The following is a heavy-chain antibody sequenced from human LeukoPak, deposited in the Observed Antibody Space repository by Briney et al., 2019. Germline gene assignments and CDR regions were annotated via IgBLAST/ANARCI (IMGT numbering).Heavy chain of an antibody. D-gene: IGHD3-22*01. Sequence: PGRSLRLSCAVSGFTFDDYAMHWVRQAPGKGLEWVSGISWNSDSIGYADSVKGRFTISRDNANNSLYLQMSSLRAEDTALYYCAKDPDYFYDGFDAFDIWSQGTMVTVSS. J-gene: IGHJ3*02. V-gene: IGHV3-9*01. CDR2: ISWNSDSI. CDR1: GFTFDDYA. CDR3: AKDPDYFYDGFDAFDI.